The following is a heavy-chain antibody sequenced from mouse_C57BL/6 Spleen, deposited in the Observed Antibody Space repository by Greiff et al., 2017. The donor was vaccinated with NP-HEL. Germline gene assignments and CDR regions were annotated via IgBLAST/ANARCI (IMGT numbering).Heavy chain of an antibody. D-gene: IGHD2-4*01. J-gene: IGHJ2*01. CDR2: IDPSDSET. CDR3: ARTNYDCGRGAYFDY. Sequence: VQLQQPGAELVRPGSSVKLSCKASGYTFTSYWMHWVKQRPIQGLEWIGNIDPSDSETHYNQKFKDKATLTVDKSSSTAYMQLSSLTSEDSAVYYCARTNYDCGRGAYFDYWGQGTTLTVSS. CDR1: GYTFTSYW. V-gene: IGHV1-52*01.